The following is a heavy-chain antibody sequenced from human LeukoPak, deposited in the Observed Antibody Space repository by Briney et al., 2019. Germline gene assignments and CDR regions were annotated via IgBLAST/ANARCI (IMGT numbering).Heavy chain of an antibody. CDR1: GYTFTSYY. CDR2: INPSGGST. D-gene: IGHD6-25*01. V-gene: IGHV1-46*01. J-gene: IGHJ5*02. Sequence: GASVKVSCKASGYTFTSYYMHWVRQAPGQGLEWMGIINPSGGSTSYAQKFQGRVTMTRDTSTSTVYMELSSLRSADTAVYYCARTYSSVEGLFDPWGQGTLVTVSS. CDR3: ARTYSSVEGLFDP.